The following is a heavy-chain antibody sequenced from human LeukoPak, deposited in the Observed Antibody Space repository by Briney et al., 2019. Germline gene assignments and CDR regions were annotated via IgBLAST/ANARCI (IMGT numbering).Heavy chain of an antibody. J-gene: IGHJ3*02. CDR2: IVVGSGNT. D-gene: IGHD3-3*01. CDR3: AAGYDFWRKNAFDI. V-gene: IGHV1-58*02. CDR1: GFTFTSSA. Sequence: ASVKASCRASGFTFTSSAMQWVRQARGQRLEWIGWIVVGSGNTNYAQKFQERVTITRDMSTSTAYMELSSLRSEDTAVYYCAAGYDFWRKNAFDIWGQGTMVTVSS.